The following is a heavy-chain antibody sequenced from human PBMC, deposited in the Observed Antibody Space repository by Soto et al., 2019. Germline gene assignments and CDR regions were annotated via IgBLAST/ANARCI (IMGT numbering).Heavy chain of an antibody. D-gene: IGHD4-17*01. Sequence: QVQLVESGGGVVQPGTSLRLSCAASGFTFSRHGMHWVRQTPGKGLEWLAVLNDASGHWYADSVKGRFTISRDNFENTLYLQMNGLRLEDTAMYYCARDDDYPDNGFDYWGQGTLVTVSS. V-gene: IGHV3-33*01. CDR3: ARDDDYPDNGFDY. CDR2: LNDASGH. CDR1: GFTFSRHG. J-gene: IGHJ4*02.